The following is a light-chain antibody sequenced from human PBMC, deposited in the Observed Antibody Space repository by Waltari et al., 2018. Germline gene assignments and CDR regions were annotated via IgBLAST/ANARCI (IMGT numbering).Light chain of an antibody. CDR1: SSDIGDFDA. Sequence: QSALTQPPSVSKSLGQSVTFSCTGTSSDIGDFDAVSWYQQHSGTAPRLLIYAVNKRPSGVSDRFSGSKSGNTASLTISGRQAEDEGNYYCCACRSGSTLVFGGGTHLTVL. CDR3: CACRSGSTLV. V-gene: IGLV2-14*03. CDR2: AVN. J-gene: IGLJ2*01.